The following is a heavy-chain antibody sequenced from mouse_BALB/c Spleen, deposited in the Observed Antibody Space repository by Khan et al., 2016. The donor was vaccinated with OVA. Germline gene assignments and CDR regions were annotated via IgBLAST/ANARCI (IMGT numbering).Heavy chain of an antibody. Sequence: EVELVESGGGLVKPGGSLKLSCAASGFTFSDYYMSWVRQTPEKRLEWVATISDGTNYIYYLDNVKGRFTISRDNAKNNLYLQMSSLKSEDTAMYYCTRGYYGNPFAYWGQGTLVTVSA. V-gene: IGHV5-4*02. J-gene: IGHJ3*01. CDR1: GFTFSDYY. D-gene: IGHD2-1*01. CDR3: TRGYYGNPFAY. CDR2: ISDGTNYI.